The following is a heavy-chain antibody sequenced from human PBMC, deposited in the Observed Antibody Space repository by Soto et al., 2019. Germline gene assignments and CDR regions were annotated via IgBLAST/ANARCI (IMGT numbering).Heavy chain of an antibody. J-gene: IGHJ5*02. CDR1: GGSFSDSY. Sequence: SSETLSLTCAVFGGSFSDSYWSWIRQSPEKGLEWIGEITNSGSTYYNPSLKSRVTISGDTSKNQFSLEVRSVTAADTAVYFCARGRTAIATRWFDPWGQGTLVTVS. D-gene: IGHD1-1*01. CDR2: ITNSGST. V-gene: IGHV4-34*01. CDR3: ARGRTAIATRWFDP.